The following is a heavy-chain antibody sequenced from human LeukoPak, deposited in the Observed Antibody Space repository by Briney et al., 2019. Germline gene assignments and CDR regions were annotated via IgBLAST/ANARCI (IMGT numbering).Heavy chain of an antibody. CDR1: GGSISSSSYY. J-gene: IGHJ4*02. Sequence: SETLSLTCTVSGGSISSSSYYWGWIRQPPGKGLEWIGSIYYSGSTYYNPSLKSRVTISVDTSKNQFSLKLSSVTAADTAVYYCARLQITMVRGAHFDYWGQGTLVTVSS. V-gene: IGHV4-39*01. CDR3: ARLQITMVRGAHFDY. D-gene: IGHD3-10*01. CDR2: IYYSGST.